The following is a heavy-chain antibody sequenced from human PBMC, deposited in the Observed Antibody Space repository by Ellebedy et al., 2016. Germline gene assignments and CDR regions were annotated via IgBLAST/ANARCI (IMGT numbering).Heavy chain of an antibody. CDR2: ISAGSDTT. D-gene: IGHD4-17*01. Sequence: GGSLRLXCTASGLNFNTFFMSWVRQAPGKGLEWVSTISAGSDTTRLADSVKGRFTISRDNFRNTLYLQMNSLRAEDTAVYYCYYGHYSGSWGQGTLVTVSS. CDR3: YYGHYSGS. CDR1: GLNFNTFF. J-gene: IGHJ4*02. V-gene: IGHV3-23*01.